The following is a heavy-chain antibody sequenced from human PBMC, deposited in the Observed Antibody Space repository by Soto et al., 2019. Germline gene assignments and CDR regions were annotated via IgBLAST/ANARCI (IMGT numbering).Heavy chain of an antibody. D-gene: IGHD4-17*01. CDR1: GGSISSGGYS. CDR2: IYHSGST. CDR3: GRGDYANAFDI. J-gene: IGHJ3*02. Sequence: QLQLQESGSGLVMPSQTLSLTCAVSGGSISSGGYSWNWIRQPPGKGLEWIGNIYHSGSTYYNASLKSRVTISVDRSKNQFSLKLSSVTAADTAVYYCGRGDYANAFDIWGQGTMVTVSS. V-gene: IGHV4-30-2*01.